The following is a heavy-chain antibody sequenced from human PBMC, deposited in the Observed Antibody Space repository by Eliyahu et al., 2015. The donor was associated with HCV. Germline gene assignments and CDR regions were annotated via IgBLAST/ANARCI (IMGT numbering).Heavy chain of an antibody. D-gene: IGHD6-19*01. CDR1: GFTFSSYG. J-gene: IGHJ2*01. CDR3: AKDDHSSGWFWYFDL. Sequence: RSLRLSCAASGFTFSSYGMHWVRQAPGKGLEWVAVISYDGSNKYYADSVKGRFTISRDNSKNTLYLQMNSLRAEDTAVYYCAKDDHSSGWFWYFDLWGRGTLVTVSS. V-gene: IGHV3-30*18. CDR2: ISYDGSNK.